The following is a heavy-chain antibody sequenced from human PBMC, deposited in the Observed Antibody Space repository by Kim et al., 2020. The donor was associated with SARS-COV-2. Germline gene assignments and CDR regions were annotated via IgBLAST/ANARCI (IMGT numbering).Heavy chain of an antibody. V-gene: IGHV4-34*01. Sequence: STNYNPSLKSRVTIAVDPSKNQFSLKLSSVTAADTAVYYCASFGTDAFDIWGQGTMVTVSS. J-gene: IGHJ3*02. CDR2: ST. D-gene: IGHD3-10*01. CDR3: ASFGTDAFDI.